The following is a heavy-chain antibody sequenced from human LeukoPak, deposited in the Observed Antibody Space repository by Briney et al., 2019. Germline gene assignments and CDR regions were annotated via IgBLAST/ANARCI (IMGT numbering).Heavy chain of an antibody. CDR3: ATRPITAPAGLH. CDR2: ISAYNGNT. CDR1: GYTFTSYG. J-gene: IGHJ4*02. V-gene: IGHV1-18*01. Sequence: GASVKVSCKASGYTFTSYGISWVRQAPGQGLEWMGWISAYNGNTNYAQKLQGRVTMTTGTSTSTAYMELRSLRSDDTAVYYCATRPITAPAGLHWGQGTLVTVSS. D-gene: IGHD6-6*01.